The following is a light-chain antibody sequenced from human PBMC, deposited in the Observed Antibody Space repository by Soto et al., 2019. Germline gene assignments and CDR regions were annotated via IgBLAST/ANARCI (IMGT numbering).Light chain of an antibody. Sequence: EIVMTQSPATLSVSPGERATLSCRASQSVSSNLAWYQQKPGQAPRLLISGASTRATGIPARFSGSGSGTEFTITIRRLQSEDFAVYYCQQYNNWTFGQGTKVDIK. CDR1: QSVSSN. CDR3: QQYNNWT. CDR2: GAS. V-gene: IGKV3-15*01. J-gene: IGKJ1*01.